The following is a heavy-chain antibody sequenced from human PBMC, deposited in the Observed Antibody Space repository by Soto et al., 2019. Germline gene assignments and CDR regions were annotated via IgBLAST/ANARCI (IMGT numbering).Heavy chain of an antibody. CDR2: IIPILGIA. CDR3: ARVSRQTMVRGVIMGPFDY. CDR1: GGTFSSYT. Sequence: ASVKVSCKASGGTFSSYTISWVRQAPGQGLDWMGRIIPILGIANYAQKFQGRVTITADKSTSTAYMELSSLRSEDTAVYYCARVSRQTMVRGVIMGPFDYWGQGTLVTVSS. D-gene: IGHD3-10*01. V-gene: IGHV1-69*02. J-gene: IGHJ4*02.